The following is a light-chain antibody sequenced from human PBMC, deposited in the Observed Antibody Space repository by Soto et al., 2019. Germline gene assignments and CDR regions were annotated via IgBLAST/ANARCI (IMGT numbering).Light chain of an antibody. J-gene: IGKJ4*01. CDR2: YAS. V-gene: IGKV3-15*01. Sequence: IVMTQSPATLSVSPGERVTISCRASQSVTNTLAWYQHKPGQAPRLLISYASRGATGIPSRFSGSGSGTDVTLTINSLQSDDFAVYYCQQYYTWPVTFRGGSKVEIK. CDR3: QQYYTWPVT. CDR1: QSVTNT.